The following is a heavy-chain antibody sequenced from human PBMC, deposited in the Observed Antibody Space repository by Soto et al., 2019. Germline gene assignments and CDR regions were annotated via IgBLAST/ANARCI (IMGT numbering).Heavy chain of an antibody. J-gene: IGHJ6*02. CDR1: GFTFSSYA. CDR2: ISGSGGST. CDR3: AKIRGDIVDTIPDYYYGMDV. V-gene: IGHV3-23*01. Sequence: GGSLRLSFAASGFTFSSYAMSWVRQAPGKGLEWVSAISGSGGSTYYADSVKGRFTISRDNSKNTLYLQMNSLRAEDTAVYYCAKIRGDIVDTIPDYYYGMDVWGQGTTVTVSS. D-gene: IGHD5-12*01.